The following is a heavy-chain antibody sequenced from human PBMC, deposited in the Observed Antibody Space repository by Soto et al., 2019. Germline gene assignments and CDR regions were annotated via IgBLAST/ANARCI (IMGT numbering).Heavy chain of an antibody. CDR2: IDPSDSYT. CDR1: GYSFTSYW. J-gene: IGHJ6*02. CDR3: ARPYCTNGVCSYYYYGMDV. Sequence: PGESLKISCKGSGYSFTSYWISRVRQMPGKGLEWMGRIDPSDSYTNYSPSFQGHVTISADKSISTAYLQWSSLKASDTAMYYCARPYCTNGVCSYYYYGMDVWGQGTTVTVSS. V-gene: IGHV5-10-1*01. D-gene: IGHD2-8*01.